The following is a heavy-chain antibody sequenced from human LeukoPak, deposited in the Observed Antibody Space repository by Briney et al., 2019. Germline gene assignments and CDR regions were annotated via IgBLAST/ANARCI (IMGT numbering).Heavy chain of an antibody. V-gene: IGHV1-2*06. J-gene: IGHJ1*01. Sequence: ASVKVSCKASGYTFTDYYIHWVRQAPGQGLEWMGRINPNSGGTNYAQKFQGRVTMTRDTSISTAYMELSSLRSDGTAVYYCARDPGIGVAGTDFQHWGQGTLVTVSS. CDR1: GYTFTDYY. D-gene: IGHD6-19*01. CDR3: ARDPGIGVAGTDFQH. CDR2: INPNSGGT.